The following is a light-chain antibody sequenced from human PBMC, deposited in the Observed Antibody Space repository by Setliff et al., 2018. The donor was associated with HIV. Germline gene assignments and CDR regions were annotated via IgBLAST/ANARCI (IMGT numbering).Light chain of an antibody. CDR2: EVS. J-gene: IGLJ1*01. CDR1: SSDVGSYNR. CDR3: SSYTSSSTYV. V-gene: IGLV2-18*02. Sequence: SALTQPPSVSGSPGQSVTISCTGTSSDVGSYNRVSWYQQSPDTAPKLMIYEVSNRPSGVPDRFSGSKSGNTASLTISGLQAEDETDYYCSSYTSSSTYVFGTGTKVTVL.